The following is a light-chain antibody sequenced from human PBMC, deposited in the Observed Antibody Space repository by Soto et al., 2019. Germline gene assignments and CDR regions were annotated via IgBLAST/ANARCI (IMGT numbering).Light chain of an antibody. CDR3: QQYGGSPYT. Sequence: EIVLTQSPGTLSLSPGERATLSCRASQSVSSSYLVWYQQKPGQAPRLLIYGASSRATGIPDRFSGSGSGTDFTLTISRLEPEGFAVYYCQQYGGSPYTFGQGTKLEIK. J-gene: IGKJ2*01. CDR1: QSVSSSY. CDR2: GAS. V-gene: IGKV3-20*01.